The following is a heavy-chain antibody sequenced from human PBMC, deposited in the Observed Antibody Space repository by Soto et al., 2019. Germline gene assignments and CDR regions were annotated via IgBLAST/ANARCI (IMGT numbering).Heavy chain of an antibody. CDR2: IRSKPNNYAT. CDR3: SGGQNDYNYYYYYPMDV. J-gene: IGHJ6*02. D-gene: IGHD4-4*01. CDR1: VFTFSGSA. V-gene: IGHV3-73*02. Sequence: EVQLVESGGGLVQPGESLRLSCAASVFTFSGSAMHWVRQAPGKGLEWVGRIRSKPNNYATAYAASVKGRFSISRDDSKNTAYLQVNGLKTEDTAVYYCSGGQNDYNYYYYYPMDVWGRGTTVTVSS.